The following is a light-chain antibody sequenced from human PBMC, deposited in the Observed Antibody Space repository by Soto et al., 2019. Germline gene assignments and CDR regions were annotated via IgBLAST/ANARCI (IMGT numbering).Light chain of an antibody. CDR3: QQYHNWPPAWT. CDR2: GAS. Sequence: EIVMTQSPATLSVSPGESATLSCRASESISRNLAWYQQKPGQAPRLLVYGASTRASGVAARFSGGGSGTDFTFTISSLQSEDFAIYHCQQYHNWPPAWTFGQGTKVEIK. CDR1: ESISRN. V-gene: IGKV3-15*01. J-gene: IGKJ1*01.